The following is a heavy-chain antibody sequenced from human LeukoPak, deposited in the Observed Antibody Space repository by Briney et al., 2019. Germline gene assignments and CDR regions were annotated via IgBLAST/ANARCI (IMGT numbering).Heavy chain of an antibody. J-gene: IGHJ6*02. V-gene: IGHV4-39*07. D-gene: IGHD3-16*01. CDR3: ARGSRGWGNYYYGMDV. Sequence: SETLSLTCAVSGGSISSSSYYWGWIRQPPGKGLEWIGSIYYSGSTYYNPSLKSRVTISVDTSKNQFSLNLSSVTAADTAVYYCARGSRGWGNYYYGMDVWGQGTTVTVSS. CDR1: GGSISSSSYY. CDR2: IYYSGST.